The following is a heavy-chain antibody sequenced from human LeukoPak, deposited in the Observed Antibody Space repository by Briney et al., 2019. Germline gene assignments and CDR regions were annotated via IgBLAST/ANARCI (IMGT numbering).Heavy chain of an antibody. CDR2: FSWNSGSI. J-gene: IGHJ4*02. CDR3: AKDIRACSSTSCYAGSMRLGY. V-gene: IGHV3-9*01. Sequence: PGGSLRLSCAASGFTFDDYAMHWVRQAPGKGLEWVSGFSWNSGSIGYADSVKGRFTISRDNAKNSLYLQMNSLRAEDTALYYCAKDIRACSSTSCYAGSMRLGYWGQGTLVTVSS. D-gene: IGHD2-2*01. CDR1: GFTFDDYA.